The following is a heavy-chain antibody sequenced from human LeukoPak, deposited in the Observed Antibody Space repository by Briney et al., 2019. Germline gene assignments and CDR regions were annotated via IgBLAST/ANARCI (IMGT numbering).Heavy chain of an antibody. Sequence: PGGSLRLSCEVSGFSFEDYGMHWVRQPPGKGPEWVSSINDNGDKTDYADSVKGRFTVSRDNAKKSLYLQMNSLRPEDTALYYCAKHLRATNTYLFYGLDVWGPGTTVTVSS. CDR3: AKHLRATNTYLFYGLDV. CDR2: INDNGDKT. V-gene: IGHV3-9*01. D-gene: IGHD2-8*01. J-gene: IGHJ6*02. CDR1: GFSFEDYG.